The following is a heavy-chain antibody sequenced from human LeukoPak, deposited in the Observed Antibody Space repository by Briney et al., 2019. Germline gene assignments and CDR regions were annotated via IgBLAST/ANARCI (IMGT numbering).Heavy chain of an antibody. CDR1: GGSFSGYY. CDR2: INHSGST. J-gene: IGHJ6*03. D-gene: IGHD3-3*01. CDR3: ARSDFWSGYYNYYYYYMDV. Sequence: PSETLSLTCAVYGGSFSGYYWSWIRQPPGKGLEWIGEINHSGSTNYNPSLKSRVTISVDTSKNQFSLKLSSVTAADTAVYYCARSDFWSGYYNYYYYYMDVWGKGTTVTVSS. V-gene: IGHV4-34*01.